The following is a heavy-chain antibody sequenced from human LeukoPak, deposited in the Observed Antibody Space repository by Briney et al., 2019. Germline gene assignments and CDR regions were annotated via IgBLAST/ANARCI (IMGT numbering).Heavy chain of an antibody. J-gene: IGHJ4*02. Sequence: GGSLRLFCAVSGFTFSAYPMTWVRQAPGKGLEWVSSITASGDTAYYADSVKARFTITRDNYKKTLYLQMNSLRAEDTAVYYCAKPAIAVAANYFGSWGQGTLVSVSS. V-gene: IGHV3-23*01. D-gene: IGHD6-19*01. CDR3: AKPAIAVAANYFGS. CDR2: ITASGDTA. CDR1: GFTFSAYP.